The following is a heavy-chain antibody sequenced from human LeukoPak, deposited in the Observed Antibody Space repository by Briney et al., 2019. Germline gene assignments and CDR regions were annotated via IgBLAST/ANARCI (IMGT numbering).Heavy chain of an antibody. D-gene: IGHD5-12*01. V-gene: IGHV1-8*03. J-gene: IGHJ4*02. CDR1: GYTFTSYD. CDR2: MNPNSGST. CDR3: ARGRSTGYPYYFEY. Sequence: ASLKVSCKASGYTFTSYDINWVRQATGQGREWRGWMNPNSGSTGYAQKFQGRVAITRNTSISTAYMELSGLRSEDTAVYYCARGRSTGYPYYFEYWGQGTLVTVSS.